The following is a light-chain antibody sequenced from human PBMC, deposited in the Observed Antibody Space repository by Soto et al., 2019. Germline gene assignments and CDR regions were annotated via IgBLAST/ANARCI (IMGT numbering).Light chain of an antibody. Sequence: IQMTQSPSTLSASVGDRVTITCRASQSISSWLAWYQQKPGKAPKLLIYDASSLESGVPSRFSGSGSGTEFTLTISSLQPDDFATDDCQQYNSYPYTFGQSTKLEIK. V-gene: IGKV1-5*01. CDR3: QQYNSYPYT. J-gene: IGKJ2*01. CDR1: QSISSW. CDR2: DAS.